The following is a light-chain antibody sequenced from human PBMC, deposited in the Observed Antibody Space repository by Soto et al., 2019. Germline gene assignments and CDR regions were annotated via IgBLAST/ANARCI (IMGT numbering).Light chain of an antibody. V-gene: IGLV2-14*01. Sequence: SVLPQPASVSVSPGQSITISCTGSSSDVGGNKYVSWYQQYPGKAPKLMICDVSNRPSGVSNRFSGSKSGNTASLTISGLQAEDEADYYCSAFTGTTYVFGTGTKVTVL. CDR1: SSDVGGNKY. CDR2: DVS. CDR3: SAFTGTTYV. J-gene: IGLJ1*01.